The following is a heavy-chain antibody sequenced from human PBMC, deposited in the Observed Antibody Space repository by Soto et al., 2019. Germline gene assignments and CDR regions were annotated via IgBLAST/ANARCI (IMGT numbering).Heavy chain of an antibody. D-gene: IGHD2-8*02. CDR2: ILVGGST. CDR1: GFTCSSYD. V-gene: IGHV3-23*01. J-gene: IGHJ3*02. CDR3: AKATATGGGAFDI. Sequence: GGSLRLSCAASGFTCSSYDMSWVRQAPGKGLEWVSTILVGGSTHYPDSVKGRFTISRDNSKNTVFLQMNSLTAGDTAVYYCAKATATGGGAFDICGQGTMVTVS.